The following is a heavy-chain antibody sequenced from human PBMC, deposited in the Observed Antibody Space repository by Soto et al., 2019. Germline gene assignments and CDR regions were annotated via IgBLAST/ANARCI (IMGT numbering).Heavy chain of an antibody. V-gene: IGHV4-34*01. CDR3: ARDGRNQLLKNDAFDI. CDR2: INHSGST. D-gene: IGHD2-2*01. Sequence: SETLSLTCAVYGGSFSGYYWSWIRQPPGKGLEWIGEINHSGSTNYNPSIKSRVTISVDTSKNQFSLKLSSVTAADTAVYYCARDGRNQLLKNDAFDIWGQGTMVTVSS. J-gene: IGHJ3*02. CDR1: GGSFSGYY.